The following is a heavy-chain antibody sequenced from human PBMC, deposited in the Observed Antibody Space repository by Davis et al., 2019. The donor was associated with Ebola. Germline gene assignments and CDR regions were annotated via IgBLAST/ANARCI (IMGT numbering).Heavy chain of an antibody. CDR3: ARSGYCSGGSCLFQDYYYYGMDV. Sequence: SVKVSCKASGGTFSSYAISWVRQAPGQGLEWMGGIIPIFGTANYAQKLQGRVTMTTDTSTSTAYMELRSLRSDDTAVYYCARSGYCSGGSCLFQDYYYYGMDVWGQGTTVTVSS. D-gene: IGHD2-15*01. CDR2: IIPIFGTA. V-gene: IGHV1-69*05. CDR1: GGTFSSYA. J-gene: IGHJ6*02.